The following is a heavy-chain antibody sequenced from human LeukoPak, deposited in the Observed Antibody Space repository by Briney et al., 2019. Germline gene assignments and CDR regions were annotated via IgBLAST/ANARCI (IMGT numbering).Heavy chain of an antibody. CDR1: GFTFSTYA. J-gene: IGHJ4*02. CDR2: ISGGGDST. CDR3: AKESGSYYGNFDY. D-gene: IGHD1-26*01. Sequence: PGGSLRLSCAASGFTFSTYAMSWVRQAPGKGLEWVSAISGGGDSTSYADSVKGRFTVSRDNAMNTLFLQMNSPRAEGPAIYYCAKESGSYYGNFDYWGQGTLVTVSS. V-gene: IGHV3-23*01.